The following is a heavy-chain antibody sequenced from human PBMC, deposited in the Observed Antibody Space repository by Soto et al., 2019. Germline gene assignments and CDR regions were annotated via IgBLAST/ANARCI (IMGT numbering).Heavy chain of an antibody. CDR3: ANTAAGGPRPTL. V-gene: IGHV3-23*01. CDR1: GFTFSSCA. CDR2: ISVDGART. D-gene: IGHD2-15*01. Sequence: EVQLLESGGGLVQPGGSLRLSCEASGFTFSSCAMTWVRQAPGKGLEWVSAISVDGARTYYADSVKGRFTISRDKSKNTMWTDMDTLRGEDTARHSSANTAAGGPRPTLWRQATLATVSS. J-gene: IGHJ4*02.